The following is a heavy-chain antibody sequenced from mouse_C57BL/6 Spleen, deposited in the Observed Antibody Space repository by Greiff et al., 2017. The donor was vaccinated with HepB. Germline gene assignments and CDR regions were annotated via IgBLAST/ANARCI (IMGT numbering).Heavy chain of an antibody. V-gene: IGHV1-69*01. J-gene: IGHJ1*03. Sequence: QVQLQQPGAELVMPGASVKLSCKASGYTFTSYWMHWVKQRPGQGLEWIGEIDPSDSYTNYNQKFKDKSTLTVDKSSSTAYMQLSSLTSEDSAVYYCARRVYDGYYGWYFDVWGTGTTVTVSS. D-gene: IGHD2-3*01. CDR1: GYTFTSYW. CDR2: IDPSDSYT. CDR3: ARRVYDGYYGWYFDV.